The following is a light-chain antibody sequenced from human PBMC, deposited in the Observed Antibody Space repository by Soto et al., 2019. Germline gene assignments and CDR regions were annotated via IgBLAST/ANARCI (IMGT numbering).Light chain of an antibody. CDR1: SSDVGGYNY. CDR2: EVT. Sequence: QSALTQPPSASGSPGQSVTISCTGTSSDVGGYNYVSWYQQYPGRAPKLMIYEVTKRPSGVPDRFSGSKSGKTASLTVSGLRAEDEADYYCSSYAASNNFYFVFGGGTKLTVL. V-gene: IGLV2-8*01. J-gene: IGLJ3*02. CDR3: SSYAASNNFYFV.